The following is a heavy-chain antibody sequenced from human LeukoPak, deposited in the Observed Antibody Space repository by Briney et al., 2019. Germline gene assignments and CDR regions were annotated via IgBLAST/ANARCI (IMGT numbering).Heavy chain of an antibody. CDR3: ARGPPNWGMVGY. D-gene: IGHD7-27*01. CDR1: GYTFTSFD. CDR2: MKSNNGHT. J-gene: IGHJ4*02. V-gene: IGHV1-8*01. Sequence: ASVKVSCKASGYTFTSFDFNWVRQATGQGLEWMEWMKSNNGHTGYAQKFQGRVTMTRDTSISTAYMELSSLTFGDTAVYYCARGPPNWGMVGYWGQGTLVTVSS.